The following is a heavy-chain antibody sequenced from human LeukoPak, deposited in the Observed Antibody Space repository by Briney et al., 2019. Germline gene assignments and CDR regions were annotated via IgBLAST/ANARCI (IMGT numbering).Heavy chain of an antibody. J-gene: IGHJ4*02. CDR1: GYTFNIFS. CDR2: VSAYSGNT. V-gene: IGHV1-18*01. D-gene: IGHD3-22*01. CDR3: ARPGSNYDRSGTYYVDY. Sequence: ASVNVSSKASGYTFNIFSITWVRQAPGQGLERMGWVSAYSGNTNYAQKIQGRVTMTTDTSTTTAYMELRRLRSDDTAVYYCARPGSNYDRSGTYYVDYWGQGPLVTVSS.